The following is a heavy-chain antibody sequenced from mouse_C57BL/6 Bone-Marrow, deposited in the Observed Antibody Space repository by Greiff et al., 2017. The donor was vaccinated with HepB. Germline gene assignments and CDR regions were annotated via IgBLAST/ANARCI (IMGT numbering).Heavy chain of an antibody. V-gene: IGHV1-77*01. J-gene: IGHJ3*01. CDR1: GYTFTDYY. D-gene: IGHD2-4*01. Sequence: VQLQQSGAELVKPGASVKISCKASGYTFTDYYINWVKQRPGQGLEWIGKIGPGSGGTYYNEKFKGKATLTADKSSSTAYMQLSSLTSEDSAVYFCTYDYDPWFAYWGQGTRVTVSA. CDR3: TYDYDPWFAY. CDR2: IGPGSGGT.